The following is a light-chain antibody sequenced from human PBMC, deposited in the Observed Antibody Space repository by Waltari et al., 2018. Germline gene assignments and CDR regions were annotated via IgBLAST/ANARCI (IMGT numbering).Light chain of an antibody. J-gene: IGKJ2*01. CDR2: KVS. CDR1: QSLVHSDGNTY. V-gene: IGKV2-30*02. CDR3: MQGSHWPPYT. Sequence: EVVMTQSPLSLPVTLGQPASIPCRSSQSLVHSDGNTYLSWFHQMPGQSPRRLIYKVSNRESGVPDRFSGSGSDTDFTLQISTVEAEDVGVYYCMQGSHWPPYTFGQGTKLEIK.